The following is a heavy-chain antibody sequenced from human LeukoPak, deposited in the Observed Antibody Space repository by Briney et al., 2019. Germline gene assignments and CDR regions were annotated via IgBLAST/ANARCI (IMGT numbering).Heavy chain of an antibody. J-gene: IGHJ6*03. CDR1: GFTFSSYA. CDR3: ARADSSGWYDWYYMDV. Sequence: PGRSLRLSCAASGFTFSSYAMHWVRQAPGKGLEWVAVISYDGSNKYYADSVKGRFTISRDNSKNTLYLQMNSLRAEDTAVYYCARADSSGWYDWYYMDVWGKGTTVTVSS. V-gene: IGHV3-30*04. D-gene: IGHD6-19*01. CDR2: ISYDGSNK.